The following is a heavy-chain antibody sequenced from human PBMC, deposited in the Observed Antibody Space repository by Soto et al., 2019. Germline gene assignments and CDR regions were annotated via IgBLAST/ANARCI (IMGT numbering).Heavy chain of an antibody. J-gene: IGHJ4*02. CDR1: GGSISSSSYY. Sequence: SETLSLTCTVSGGSISSSSYYWGWIRQPPGKGLEWIGSIYYSGSTYYNPSLKSRVTISVDTSKNQFSLKLSSVTAADTAVYYCASTQGYGSGGSCYSSASFDYWGQGTRVTVS. V-gene: IGHV4-39*01. CDR3: ASTQGYGSGGSCYSSASFDY. CDR2: IYYSGST. D-gene: IGHD2-15*01.